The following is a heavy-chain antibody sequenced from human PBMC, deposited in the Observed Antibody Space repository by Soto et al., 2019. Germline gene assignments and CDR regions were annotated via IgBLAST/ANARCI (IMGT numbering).Heavy chain of an antibody. D-gene: IGHD2-15*01. CDR3: ARSGGSNSWYGVFDF. CDR2: IYFRGNS. Sequence: QVQLQASGPGLVKPSQTLSVTCTVSGDSITSGPYYWSWVRQLPGRGLEWIGHIYFRGNSYYNPSPESRITISLDRSKNQFSLEVNSGTGADTGVYYWARSGGSNSWYGVFDFWGQGTLVNVSS. J-gene: IGHJ4*02. CDR1: GDSITSGPYY. V-gene: IGHV4-31*03.